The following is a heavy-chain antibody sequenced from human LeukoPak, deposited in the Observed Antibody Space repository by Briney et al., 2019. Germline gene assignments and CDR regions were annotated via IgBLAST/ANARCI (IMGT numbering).Heavy chain of an antibody. Sequence: PGGSLRLSCAASGFTFNNYAMSWVRQAPGKGLEWVSAISGSGGSTYYADPLKGRFTISRDNSKNTLYLQMNSLRAEDTALYYCAKDGIGGIYYDGSGYFDNWGQGTLVTVSS. CDR1: GFTFNNYA. D-gene: IGHD3-22*01. J-gene: IGHJ4*02. CDR3: AKDGIGGIYYDGSGYFDN. CDR2: ISGSGGST. V-gene: IGHV3-23*01.